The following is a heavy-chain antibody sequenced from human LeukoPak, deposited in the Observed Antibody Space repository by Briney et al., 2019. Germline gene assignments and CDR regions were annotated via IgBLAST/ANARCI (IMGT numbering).Heavy chain of an antibody. V-gene: IGHV4-59*01. J-gene: IGHJ4*02. CDR3: ARVRIAVAGHTLPSYFDY. CDR2: IYYSGST. Sequence: SETLSLTCSVSGGSISSYHWSWIRQPPGKGLEWIGSIYYSGSTNYNPSLKSRVTISVDTSKNQFSLKLTSVTAADTAVYYCARVRIAVAGHTLPSYFDYWGQGTLVTVSS. CDR1: GGSISSYH. D-gene: IGHD6-19*01.